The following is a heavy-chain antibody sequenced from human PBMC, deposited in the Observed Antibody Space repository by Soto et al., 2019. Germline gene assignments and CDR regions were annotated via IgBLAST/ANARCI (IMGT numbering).Heavy chain of an antibody. V-gene: IGHV3-30*18. CDR3: AKYSAWKVSYYYGMDV. CDR1: GFTFSSYG. CDR2: ISYDGRNK. D-gene: IGHD1-1*01. J-gene: IGHJ6*02. Sequence: QVQLVESGGGVVQPGRSLRLSCAASGFTFSSYGMHWVRQAPGEGLEWGAVISYDGRNKYYADSVKGRFTISRDNSKITMYLQMDSLSAEDTAVYYCAKYSAWKVSYYYGMDVWGQGTTVTVSS.